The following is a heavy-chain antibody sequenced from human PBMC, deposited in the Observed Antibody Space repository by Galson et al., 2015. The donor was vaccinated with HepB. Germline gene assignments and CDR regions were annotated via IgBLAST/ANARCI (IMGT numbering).Heavy chain of an antibody. Sequence: SVKVSCKASGYTFTGYYMHWVRQAPGQGLEWMGRINPNSGGTNYAQKFQGRVTMTRDTSISTAYMELSRLRPDDTAVYYCARDLIVGATTSTDYWGQGTLVTVSS. CDR2: INPNSGGT. D-gene: IGHD1-26*01. V-gene: IGHV1-2*06. CDR3: ARDLIVGATTSTDY. CDR1: GYTFTGYY. J-gene: IGHJ4*02.